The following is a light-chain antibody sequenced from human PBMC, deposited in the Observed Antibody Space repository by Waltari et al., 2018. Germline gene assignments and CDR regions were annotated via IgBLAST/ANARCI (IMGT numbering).Light chain of an antibody. CDR1: SSDIGAFNF. Sequence: QSGLTQSASVSGSPGQSITISCAATSSDIGAFNFISWYQQRPGKAPELLVYDVSHRPSGVSTRFSGSKSDNTAALTISGLQAEDEAVYYCSSFSSSTAGIFGEGTKVTVL. V-gene: IGLV2-14*01. CDR2: DVS. J-gene: IGLJ2*01. CDR3: SSFSSSTAGI.